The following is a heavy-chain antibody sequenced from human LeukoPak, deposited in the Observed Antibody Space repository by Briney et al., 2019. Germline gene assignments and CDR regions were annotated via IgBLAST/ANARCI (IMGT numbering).Heavy chain of an antibody. CDR2: ISGSGGST. J-gene: IGHJ6*02. D-gene: IGHD3-16*01. CDR3: GKKAVGICLGELGPWPRYGLDF. Sequence: GGSLRLSCAVSGFTLSSYAMSWVRQAPGKGLEWVSAISGSGGSTYYADSVKGRFTISRDNSKNTLYLQMNILRAEDTAVYFCGKKAVGICLGELGPWPRYGLDFWGQGTTVTVSS. CDR1: GFTLSSYA. V-gene: IGHV3-23*01.